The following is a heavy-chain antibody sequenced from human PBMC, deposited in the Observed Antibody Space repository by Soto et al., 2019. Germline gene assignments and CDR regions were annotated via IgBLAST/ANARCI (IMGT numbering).Heavy chain of an antibody. V-gene: IGHV1-3*01. CDR2: INAGNGNT. CDR3: ARDFYDILTGYSGYFDY. D-gene: IGHD3-9*01. CDR1: GYTFTSYA. Sequence: QVQLVQSGAEVKKPGASVKVSCKASGYTFTSYAMHWVRQAPGLRLEWMGWINAGNGNTKYSQKFQGRVTITRDTSASTAYMELSSLRSEDTAVYYCARDFYDILTGYSGYFDYWGQGTLVTVSS. J-gene: IGHJ4*02.